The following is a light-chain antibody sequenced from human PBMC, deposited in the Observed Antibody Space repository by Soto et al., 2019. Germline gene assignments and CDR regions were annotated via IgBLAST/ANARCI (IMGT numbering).Light chain of an antibody. CDR2: DAS. CDR1: QDITKY. CDR3: QPCDHPPIT. V-gene: IGKV1-33*01. Sequence: DIQLTQSPASLSLSPGDRVTITCLASQDITKYLDCYQQKPGKGPRLLHEDASGLETGVRLRFSGSGSGIDFTFTIIGLQPEDIETSYWQPCDHPPITFGEGTRLDIK. J-gene: IGKJ4*01.